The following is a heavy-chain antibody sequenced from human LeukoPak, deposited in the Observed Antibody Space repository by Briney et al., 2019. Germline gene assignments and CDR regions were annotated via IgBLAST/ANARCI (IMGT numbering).Heavy chain of an antibody. Sequence: GGSLRLSCATSGFTLRDHYMDWVRQAPGKGLEWVGRSRDKASSYSTAYAASVEGRFTISRDDTKKSMYLQMNSLKVEDTAVYYCARDRIGYGDYVWSLEGDYWGQGTLVTVSS. V-gene: IGHV3-72*01. D-gene: IGHD4-17*01. J-gene: IGHJ4*02. CDR1: GFTLRDHY. CDR2: SRDKASSYST. CDR3: ARDRIGYGDYVWSLEGDY.